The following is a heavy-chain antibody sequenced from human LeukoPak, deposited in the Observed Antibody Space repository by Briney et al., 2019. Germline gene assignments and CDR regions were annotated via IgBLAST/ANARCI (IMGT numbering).Heavy chain of an antibody. V-gene: IGHV3-53*01. CDR1: GFTVSSSF. CDR2: IHRDDKT. D-gene: IGHD2-2*01. J-gene: IGHJ4*02. Sequence: GGSLRLSCAASGFTVSSSFIYWVRRAPGKGLEWVSFIHRDDKTYYADSVKGRFTMSRDSSKNTLYLQMSSLGADDTAVYYCAREVISTPSYFDYWGQGILVTVSS. CDR3: AREVISTPSYFDY.